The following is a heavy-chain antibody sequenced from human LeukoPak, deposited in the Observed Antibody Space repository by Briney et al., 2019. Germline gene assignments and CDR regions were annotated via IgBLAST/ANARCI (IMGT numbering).Heavy chain of an antibody. CDR1: GDSISSYY. CDR3: GRETGYVSDDAFDI. J-gene: IGHJ3*02. Sequence: KTSETLSLTCTVSGDSISSYYWNWIRQPPGKGLEWIGYIYFSGSSNYNPSLKSRVTISIDTSKNQFSLKLSSVTAADTAVYYCGRETGYVSDDAFDIWGQGTMVTVSS. CDR2: IYFSGSS. V-gene: IGHV4-59*01. D-gene: IGHD3-9*01.